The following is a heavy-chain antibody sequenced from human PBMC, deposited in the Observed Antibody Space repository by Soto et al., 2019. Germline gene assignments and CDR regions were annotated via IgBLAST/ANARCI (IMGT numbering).Heavy chain of an antibody. CDR2: IWYDGSNK. J-gene: IGHJ4*02. CDR1: GFTFSSYG. D-gene: IGHD2-15*01. CDR3: ARGGDIVVVVAATLDY. V-gene: IGHV3-33*01. Sequence: QVQLVESGGGVVQPGRSLRLSCAASGFTFSSYGMHWVRQAPGKGLEWVAVIWYDGSNKYYADSVKGRFTISRDNSKNTLYLQMNSLRAEDTAVYYCARGGDIVVVVAATLDYWGQGTLVTVSS.